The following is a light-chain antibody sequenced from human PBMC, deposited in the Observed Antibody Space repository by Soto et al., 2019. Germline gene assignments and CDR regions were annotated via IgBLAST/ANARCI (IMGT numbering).Light chain of an antibody. J-gene: IGLJ2*01. CDR1: SSDVGGYNY. CDR3: RSYTGSGPLVV. Sequence: QSALSQPPSVSGSPGQSFTISCTGTSSDVGGYNYVSWYQQHPGRAPKLIIFEVSDRPSGISNRFSGSKSGNTASLTISGLQAEDEADYYCRSYTGSGPLVVFGGGTKLTVL. CDR2: EVS. V-gene: IGLV2-14*01.